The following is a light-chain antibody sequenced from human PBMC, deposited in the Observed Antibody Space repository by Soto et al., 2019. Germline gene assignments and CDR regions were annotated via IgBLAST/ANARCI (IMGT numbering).Light chain of an antibody. V-gene: IGKV3-15*01. Sequence: EIVMTQSPATLSVSPGERATLSCRASQSVSSNLAWYQQKPGQAPRLLIDGASTRATGIPARFSGGGSGTEFTRTISSLPSEDFAVYYCQQYNYWPGTFGQGTKVEIK. CDR1: QSVSSN. CDR2: GAS. J-gene: IGKJ1*01. CDR3: QQYNYWPGT.